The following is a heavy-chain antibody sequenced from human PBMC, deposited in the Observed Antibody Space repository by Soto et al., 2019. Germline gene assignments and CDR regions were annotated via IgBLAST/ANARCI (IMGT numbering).Heavy chain of an antibody. J-gene: IGHJ4*02. V-gene: IGHV3-30-3*01. CDR1: GLTFSRYT. CDR3: ARFRSERPFDY. Sequence: PGGSLRLSXAASGLTFSRYTMHWVRQAPGKGLEWVAVISYDGNNKYYADSVKGRFTISRDNSKNTLSLQMNSLRPEDTAVYYCARFRSERPFDYWGQGTLVTVSS. CDR2: ISYDGNNK.